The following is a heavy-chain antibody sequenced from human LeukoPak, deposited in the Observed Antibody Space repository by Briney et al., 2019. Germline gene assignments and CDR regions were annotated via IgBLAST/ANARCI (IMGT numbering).Heavy chain of an antibody. Sequence: GGSLRLSCAASGFTFDDYGTSWVRQAPGKGLEWVSGINWNGGSTGYADSVKGRFTISRDNAKNSLYLQMNSLRAEDTALYYCARDPPHYCGGDCSEYYFDYWGQGTLVTVSS. V-gene: IGHV3-20*04. CDR2: INWNGGST. J-gene: IGHJ4*02. CDR1: GFTFDDYG. CDR3: ARDPPHYCGGDCSEYYFDY. D-gene: IGHD2-21*02.